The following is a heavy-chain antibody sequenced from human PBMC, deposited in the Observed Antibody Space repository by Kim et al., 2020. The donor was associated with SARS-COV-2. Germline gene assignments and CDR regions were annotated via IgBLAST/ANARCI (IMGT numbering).Heavy chain of an antibody. CDR3: AKDLNGWSWAAAY. J-gene: IGHJ4*02. Sequence: YADAVKGRFTISRDNSKSTLYLQMNSLRAEDTAVYYCAKDLNGWSWAAAYWGQGTLVTVSS. D-gene: IGHD6-13*01. V-gene: IGHV3-23*01.